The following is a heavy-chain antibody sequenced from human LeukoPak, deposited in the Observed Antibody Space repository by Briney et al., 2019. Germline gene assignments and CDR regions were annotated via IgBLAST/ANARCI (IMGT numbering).Heavy chain of an antibody. V-gene: IGHV4-34*01. CDR1: GGSFSGYY. CDR3: ARDQAGATGRWRSPPG. D-gene: IGHD1-26*01. CDR2: INHSGST. J-gene: IGHJ3*01. Sequence: SETLSLTCAVYGGSFSGYYWSWIRQPPGKGMEWIGEINHSGSTNYNPSLKSRVTISVDTSKNQFSLKLSSVTAADTAVYYCARDQAGATGRWRSPPGWGQGTMVTVSS.